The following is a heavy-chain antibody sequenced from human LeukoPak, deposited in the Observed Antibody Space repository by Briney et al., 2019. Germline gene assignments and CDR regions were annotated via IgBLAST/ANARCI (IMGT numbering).Heavy chain of an antibody. CDR2: IYHSGST. CDR1: GGSISSSNW. Sequence: SETLSLTCAVSGGSISSSNWWSWVRQPPGKGLEWIGEIYHSGSTNYNPSLKSRVTISVDKSKNQFSLKLSSVTAADTAVYYCASYSSSWYDRMFDPWGQGTLVTVSS. V-gene: IGHV4-4*02. J-gene: IGHJ5*02. CDR3: ASYSSSWYDRMFDP. D-gene: IGHD6-13*01.